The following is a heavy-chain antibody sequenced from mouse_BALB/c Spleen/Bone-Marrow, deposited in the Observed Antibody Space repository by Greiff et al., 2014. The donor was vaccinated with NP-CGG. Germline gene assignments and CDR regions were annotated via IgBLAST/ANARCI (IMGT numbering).Heavy chain of an antibody. Sequence: EVQLVESGTVLARPGASVKMSCKASGYSFTSYWMHWVKQRPGQGLEWIGAIYPGNSDISYNRKFKGKAKLTAVTSASTAYMELSSLTNEDSAVYYCTIYRFDEDAMDYWGQGTSVTVSS. CDR3: TIYRFDEDAMDY. J-gene: IGHJ4*01. CDR1: GYSFTSYW. D-gene: IGHD2-14*01. V-gene: IGHV1-5*01. CDR2: IYPGNSDI.